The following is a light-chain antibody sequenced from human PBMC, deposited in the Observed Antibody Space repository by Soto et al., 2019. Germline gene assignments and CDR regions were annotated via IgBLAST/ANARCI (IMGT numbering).Light chain of an antibody. J-gene: IGLJ1*01. Sequence: QSALTQPASVSGSPGQSISISCTGTSSDVGGSNYVSWYQQHPGKAPKLMIYDVSNRPSGVSNRFSGSKSGNTASLTISGLQAEDEADYYCCSYTSSGTYVFGAGTKLTVL. CDR3: CSYTSSGTYV. CDR2: DVS. CDR1: SSDVGGSNY. V-gene: IGLV2-14*01.